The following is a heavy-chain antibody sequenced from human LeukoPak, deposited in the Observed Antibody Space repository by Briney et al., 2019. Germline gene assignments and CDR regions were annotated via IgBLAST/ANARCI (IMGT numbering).Heavy chain of an antibody. Sequence: PGGSLRLSCAASGFTFSSYWMSWVRQAPGKGLEWVANIKQDGSEKYYVDSVKGRFTISRDNAKNSLYLQMNSLRAEDTAVYYCARDERLPDISFDYWGQGTLVTVSS. V-gene: IGHV3-7*01. CDR1: GFTFSSYW. J-gene: IGHJ4*02. D-gene: IGHD3-9*01. CDR2: IKQDGSEK. CDR3: ARDERLPDISFDY.